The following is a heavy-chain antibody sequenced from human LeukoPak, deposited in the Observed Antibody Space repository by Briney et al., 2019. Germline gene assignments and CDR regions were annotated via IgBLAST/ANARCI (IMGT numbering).Heavy chain of an antibody. CDR1: GFTFSDYY. CDR3: ARTYYYGSGSYALLYFDY. Sequence: GGSLRLSCAASGFTFSDYYMSWVRQAPGKGLEWVANIKQDGSEKYYVDSVKGRFTISRDNAKNSLYLQMNSLRAEDTAVYYCARTYYYGSGSYALLYFDYWGQGTLVTVSS. V-gene: IGHV3-7*01. D-gene: IGHD3-10*01. CDR2: IKQDGSEK. J-gene: IGHJ4*02.